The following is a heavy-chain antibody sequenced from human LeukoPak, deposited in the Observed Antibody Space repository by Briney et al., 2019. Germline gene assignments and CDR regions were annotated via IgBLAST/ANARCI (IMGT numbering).Heavy chain of an antibody. Sequence: SETLSLTCTVSGGSISSHYWSWIRQPPGKGLEWIGYIYYSGSTNYNPSLKSRVTISVDTSKNQFSLKLSSVTAADTAVYYCARGGPYRAVIAARLYYFDYWGQGTLVTVSS. J-gene: IGHJ4*02. CDR3: ARGGPYRAVIAARLYYFDY. CDR1: GGSISSHY. D-gene: IGHD6-6*01. CDR2: IYYSGST. V-gene: IGHV4-59*11.